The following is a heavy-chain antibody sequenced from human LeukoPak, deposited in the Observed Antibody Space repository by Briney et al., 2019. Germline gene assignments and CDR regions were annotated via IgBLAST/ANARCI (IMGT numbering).Heavy chain of an antibody. V-gene: IGHV4-39*07. CDR2: IYYSGST. J-gene: IGHJ6*03. Sequence: PSETLSLTCTVSGGSISSSSYYWGWIRQPPGKGLEWIGSIYYSGSTYYNPSLKSRVTISVDTSKNQFSLKLSSATAADTAVYYCARDSTGMDVWGKGTTVTVSS. CDR3: ARDSTGMDV. CDR1: GGSISSSSYY.